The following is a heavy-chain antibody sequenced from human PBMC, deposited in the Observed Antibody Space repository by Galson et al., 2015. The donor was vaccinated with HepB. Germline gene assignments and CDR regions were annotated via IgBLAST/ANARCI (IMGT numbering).Heavy chain of an antibody. CDR2: INAGNGNT. V-gene: IGHV1-3*01. D-gene: IGHD2-2*01. Sequence: SVKVSCKASGYTFTSYAMHWVRQAPGQRLEWMGWINAGNGNTKYSQKFQGRVTITRDTSASTAYMELSSLRSEDTAVYYCARLRGYCSSTSCYDYYYGMDVWGQGTTVTVSS. CDR3: ARLRGYCSSTSCYDYYYGMDV. CDR1: GYTFTSYA. J-gene: IGHJ6*02.